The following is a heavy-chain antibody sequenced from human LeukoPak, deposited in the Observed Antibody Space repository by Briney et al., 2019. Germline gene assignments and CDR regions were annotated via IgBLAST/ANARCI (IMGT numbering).Heavy chain of an antibody. CDR2: IIPIFGTA. J-gene: IGHJ5*02. D-gene: IGHD5-18*01. CDR1: RCTFSNYA. Sequence: VASVNVPCKPSRCTFSNYAIIWVRQAPGQGLEWMGGIIPIFGTANYAQKFQDRVTITEDEFTSTGYMELSSLRSEETGVYYCARAELQLWEENWFDPWGKGTLVTVSS. V-gene: IGHV1-69*13. CDR3: ARAELQLWEENWFDP.